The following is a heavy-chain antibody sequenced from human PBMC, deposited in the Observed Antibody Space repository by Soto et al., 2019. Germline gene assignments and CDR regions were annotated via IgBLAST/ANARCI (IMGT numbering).Heavy chain of an antibody. CDR1: GGTFSSYA. J-gene: IGHJ1*01. V-gene: IGHV1-69*13. CDR2: IIPVFGTA. CDR3: ARGWNDFPH. Sequence: ASVKVSCKASGGTFSSYAISWVRQAPGQGLECMGGIIPVFGTANYAQKFQGRVTINADESTSTVYMELSSLRSEDTTVYYCARGWNDFPHWGQGTLVTVSS. D-gene: IGHD1-1*01.